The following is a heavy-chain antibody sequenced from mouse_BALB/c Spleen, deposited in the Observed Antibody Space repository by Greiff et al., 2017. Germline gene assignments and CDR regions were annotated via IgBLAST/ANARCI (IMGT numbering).Heavy chain of an antibody. CDR2: IYPGNGDT. CDR1: GYTFTSYN. V-gene: IGHV1-12*01. J-gene: IGHJ3*01. CDR3: AREDGNYRGFAY. D-gene: IGHD2-1*01. Sequence: QVQLQQPGAELVKPGASVKMSCKASGYTFTSYNMHWVKQTPGQGLEWIGAIYPGNGDTSYNQKFKGKATLTADKSSSTAYMQLSSLTSEDSAVYYCAREDGNYRGFAYWGQGTLVTVSA.